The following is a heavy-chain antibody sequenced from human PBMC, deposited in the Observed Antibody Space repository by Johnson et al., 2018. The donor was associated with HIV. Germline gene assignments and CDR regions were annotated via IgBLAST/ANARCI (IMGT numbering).Heavy chain of an antibody. CDR1: GFTVSSNY. CDR3: AKDHIVVVPAAMEAFDI. V-gene: IGHV3-66*03. Sequence: VQLVESGGGLIQPGGSLRLSCAASGFTVSSNYMSWVRQAPGKGLEWVSVISGSGGSTYYADSVKGRFTISRDNSKNTLYLQMNSLRAEDTAVYYCAKDHIVVVPAAMEAFDIWGQGTMV. D-gene: IGHD2-2*01. CDR2: ISGSGGST. J-gene: IGHJ3*02.